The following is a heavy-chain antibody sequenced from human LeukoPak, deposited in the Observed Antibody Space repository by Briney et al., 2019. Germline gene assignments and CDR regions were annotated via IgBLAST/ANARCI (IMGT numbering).Heavy chain of an antibody. CDR2: IGGDGSSP. V-gene: IGHV3-64D*06. D-gene: IGHD3-16*01. CDR3: VKDIVPYDSIWGPFDF. Sequence: PGGSLRLSCSPSGFTYSDYAMYWVRQAPGKGLEYVSFIGGDGSSPYYADSVKGRFTISRDNSKNTLYLQMSSLRTEDTALYYCVKDIVPYDSIWGPFDFWGQGTLVTVSS. J-gene: IGHJ4*02. CDR1: GFTYSDYA.